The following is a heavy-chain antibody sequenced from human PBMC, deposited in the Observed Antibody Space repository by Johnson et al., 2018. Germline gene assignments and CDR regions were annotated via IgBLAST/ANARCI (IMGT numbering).Heavy chain of an antibody. CDR3: ARIAMTGGYYYMDV. D-gene: IGHD3-9*01. Sequence: QVQLQESGPGLVKXSETXSLXCTVSGGSISGYYWSWIRQPPGKGLDWIGYIYYSGSTNYNPSPKSRVTISVDTSKNQFSLNLRSVTAADTAVYYCARIAMTGGYYYMDVWGKGTTVTVSS. V-gene: IGHV4-59*01. CDR2: IYYSGST. J-gene: IGHJ6*03. CDR1: GGSISGYY.